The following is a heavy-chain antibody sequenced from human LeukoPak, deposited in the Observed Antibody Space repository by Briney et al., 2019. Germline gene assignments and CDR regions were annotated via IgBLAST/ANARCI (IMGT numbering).Heavy chain of an antibody. Sequence: ASVKVSCKAFGYTFTSYGISWVRQAPGQGLEWMGWISAYNGNTNYAQKLQGRVTMTTDTSTSTAYMELRSLRSDDTAVYYCASDREGAGYFDLWGRGTLVTVSS. CDR2: ISAYNGNT. V-gene: IGHV1-18*01. J-gene: IGHJ2*01. CDR1: GYTFTSYG. CDR3: ASDREGAGYFDL. D-gene: IGHD3-16*01.